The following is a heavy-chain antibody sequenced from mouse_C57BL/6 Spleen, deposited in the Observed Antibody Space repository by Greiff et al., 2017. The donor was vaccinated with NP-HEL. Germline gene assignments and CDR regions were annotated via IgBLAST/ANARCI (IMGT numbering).Heavy chain of an antibody. V-gene: IGHV1-15*01. J-gene: IGHJ2*01. D-gene: IGHD1-1*01. CDR3: TRSSTTVVADY. CDR2: IDPETGGT. Sequence: VQLQQSGAELVRPGASVTLSCKASGYTFTDYEMHWVKQTPVHGLEWIGAIDPETGGTAYNQKFKGKAILTADKSSSTAYMELRSLTSEDSAVYYCTRSSTTVVADYWGQGTTLTVSS. CDR1: GYTFTDYE.